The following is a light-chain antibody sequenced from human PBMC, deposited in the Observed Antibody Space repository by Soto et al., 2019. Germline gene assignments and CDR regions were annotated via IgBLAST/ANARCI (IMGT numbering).Light chain of an antibody. Sequence: EILLTQSPATLSLSPGERPTLSCWASQSVSNYLAWYQQKPGQAPRLLIYGASSRATGIPDRFSGSGSGTDFTLTISRLETEDFAVYYCQQYGSSPLTFGGGTKVDIK. CDR3: QQYGSSPLT. J-gene: IGKJ4*01. V-gene: IGKV3-20*01. CDR2: GAS. CDR1: QSVSNY.